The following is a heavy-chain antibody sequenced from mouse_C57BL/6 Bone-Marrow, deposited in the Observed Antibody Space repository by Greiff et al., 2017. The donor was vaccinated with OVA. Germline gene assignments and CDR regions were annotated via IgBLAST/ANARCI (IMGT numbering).Heavy chain of an antibody. CDR1: GYAFSSSW. D-gene: IGHD1-1*01. CDR2: IYPGDGDT. V-gene: IGHV1-82*01. CDR3: ARGYYGSSYNFDY. J-gene: IGHJ2*01. Sequence: QVQLQQSGPELVKPGASVKISCKASGYAFSSSWMNWVKQRPGKGLEWIGRIYPGDGDTNYNGKFKGKATLTADKSSSTAYMQLSSLTSEDSAVDFCARGYYGSSYNFDYWGQGTTLTVSS.